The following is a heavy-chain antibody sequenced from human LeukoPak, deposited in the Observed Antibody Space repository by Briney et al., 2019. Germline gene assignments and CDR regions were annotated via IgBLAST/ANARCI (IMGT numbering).Heavy chain of an antibody. D-gene: IGHD5-18*01. CDR3: AREEGYSYGSAFDY. V-gene: IGHV4-59*01. J-gene: IGHJ4*02. CDR2: IYYSGST. Sequence: SETLSLTCTVSGGSISSYYWNWIRQPPGKGLEWIGYIYYSGSTNYNPSLKSRVTISVDTSKNQFSLKLSSVTAADTAVYYCAREEGYSYGSAFDYWGQGTLVTVSS. CDR1: GGSISSYY.